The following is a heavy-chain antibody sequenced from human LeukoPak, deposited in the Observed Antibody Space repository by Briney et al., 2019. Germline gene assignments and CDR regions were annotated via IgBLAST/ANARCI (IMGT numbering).Heavy chain of an antibody. D-gene: IGHD3-9*01. CDR3: ARGLVGSP. Sequence: GGSLRLSCAASGFTFSTYDMNWVRQAPGKGLEWVSYISTSGLTIYYADSAKGRFTVPRDNAKNSLYLQMNNLRAEDTAVYYCARGLVGSPWGQGTLVTVSS. CDR1: GFTFSTYD. V-gene: IGHV3-48*03. CDR2: ISTSGLTI. J-gene: IGHJ5*02.